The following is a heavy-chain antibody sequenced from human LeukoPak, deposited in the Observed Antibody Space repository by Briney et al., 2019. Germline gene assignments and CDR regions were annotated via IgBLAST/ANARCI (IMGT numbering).Heavy chain of an antibody. Sequence: KPSETLSLTCTVSGGSISSYYWSWIRQPPGKGLEWIGYIYYSGSTNYNPSLKSRVTISVDTSKNQFSLKLSSVTAADTAMYYCARETYQLLWEYNWFDPWGQGTLVTVSS. D-gene: IGHD2-2*01. CDR1: GGSISSYY. CDR3: ARETYQLLWEYNWFDP. V-gene: IGHV4-59*12. J-gene: IGHJ5*02. CDR2: IYYSGST.